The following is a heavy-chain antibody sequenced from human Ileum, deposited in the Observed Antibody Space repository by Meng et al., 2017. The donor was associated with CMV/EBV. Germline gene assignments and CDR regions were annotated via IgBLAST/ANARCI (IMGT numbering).Heavy chain of an antibody. CDR1: GGSTTSSTYY. D-gene: IGHD3-3*01. V-gene: IGHV4-39*07. J-gene: IGHJ4*02. CDR2: VYYSGTT. Sequence: QLPLQDAGPGLVKPSETLSLTCTASGGSTTSSTYYWGWIRQPPGKGLEWIGSVYYSGTTYYNPSLKSRVNMSIDTSKNRFSLKLSSATAADTAVYYCARNVGFYSSQIAYWGQGALVTVSS. CDR3: ARNVGFYSSQIAY.